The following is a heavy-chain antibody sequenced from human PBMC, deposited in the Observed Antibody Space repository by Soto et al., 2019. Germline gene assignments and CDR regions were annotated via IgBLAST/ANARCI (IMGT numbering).Heavy chain of an antibody. V-gene: IGHV4-39*01. J-gene: IGHJ6*03. D-gene: IGHD3-3*01. CDR2: IYYSGST. CDR3: ARHSGRGTIFGGAYYYYYYMDV. Sequence: SETLSLTCTVSGGSISSSSYYWGWIRQPPGKGLEWIGSIYYSGSTYYNPSLKSRVTISVDTSKNQFSLKLSSVIAADTAVYYCARHSGRGTIFGGAYYYYYYMDVWGKGTTVTVSS. CDR1: GGSISSSSYY.